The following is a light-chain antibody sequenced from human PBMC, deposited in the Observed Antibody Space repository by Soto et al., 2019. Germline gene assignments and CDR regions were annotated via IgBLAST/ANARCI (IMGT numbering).Light chain of an antibody. Sequence: DIQMTQSPSTLSASVGDRVTITCRASQSISTWLAWYQQKPGKAPKLLIYDASSLQGGVPSRFSGSGSGTEFTLTISSLQPDYFATYYCQQYDSYSRTFGQGTEVEIK. CDR3: QQYDSYSRT. J-gene: IGKJ1*01. V-gene: IGKV1-5*01. CDR2: DAS. CDR1: QSISTW.